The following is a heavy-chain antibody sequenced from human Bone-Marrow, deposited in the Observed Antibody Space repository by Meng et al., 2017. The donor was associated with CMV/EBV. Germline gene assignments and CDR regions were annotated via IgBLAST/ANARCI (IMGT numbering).Heavy chain of an antibody. D-gene: IGHD3-22*01. CDR1: GGTFSSYA. Sequence: SVKVSCKASGGTFSSYAVSWVRQAPGQGLEWMGGIIPIFGTANYAQKFQGRVTITTDESTSTAYMELSSLRSDDTAVYYCARSLKGYYDSNRDAFDIWGQGTMVTVSS. J-gene: IGHJ3*02. CDR2: IIPIFGTA. V-gene: IGHV1-69*05. CDR3: ARSLKGYYDSNRDAFDI.